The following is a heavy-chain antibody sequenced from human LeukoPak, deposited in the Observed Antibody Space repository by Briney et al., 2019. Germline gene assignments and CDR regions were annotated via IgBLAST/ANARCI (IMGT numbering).Heavy chain of an antibody. CDR3: ARDQWLANDYFDY. V-gene: IGHV3-21*01. CDR2: ISSSSSYI. J-gene: IGHJ4*02. Sequence: AGGSLRLSCAASGFTFSSYSMNWVRQAPGKGLEWVSSISSSSSYIYYADSVKGRFTISRDNAKNSLYLQMNSLRAEDTAVYYCARDQWLANDYFDYWGQGTLVTVSS. D-gene: IGHD6-19*01. CDR1: GFTFSSYS.